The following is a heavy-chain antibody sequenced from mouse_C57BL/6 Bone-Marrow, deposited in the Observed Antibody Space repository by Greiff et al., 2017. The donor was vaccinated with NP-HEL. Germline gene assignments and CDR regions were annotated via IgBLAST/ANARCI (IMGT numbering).Heavy chain of an antibody. Sequence: VKLMESGPGLVAPLPSLSFTCTASGFSLTSYGVSWVRQPPGKGLEWLGVIWGAGSTTYYSALISRLSVSKDNSKSQVFVKLNSLQTDDTATCCCAITTVVFDYWGKGTTLTVSS. CDR2: IWGAGST. CDR3: AITTVVFDY. CDR1: GFSLTSYG. V-gene: IGHV2-3*01. J-gene: IGHJ2*01. D-gene: IGHD1-1*01.